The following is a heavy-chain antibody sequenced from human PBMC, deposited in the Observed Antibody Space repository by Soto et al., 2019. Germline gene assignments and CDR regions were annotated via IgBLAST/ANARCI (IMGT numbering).Heavy chain of an antibody. CDR2: IDPSDSYT. D-gene: IGHD6-13*01. CDR1: GYSFTSYW. V-gene: IGHV5-10-1*01. J-gene: IGHJ6*02. Sequence: GESLKISCKGSGYSFTSYWISWVRQMPGKGLEWMGRIDPSDSYTNYSPSFQGHVTISADKSISTAYLQWSSLKASDTAMYYCARQAAAGYYYYGMDVWGQGTMVTVSS. CDR3: ARQAAAGYYYYGMDV.